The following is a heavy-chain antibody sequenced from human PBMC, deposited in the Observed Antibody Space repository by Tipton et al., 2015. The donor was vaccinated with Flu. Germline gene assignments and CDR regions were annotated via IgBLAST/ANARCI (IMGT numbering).Heavy chain of an antibody. J-gene: IGHJ4*02. V-gene: IGHV3-21*01. Sequence: GSLRLSCAASGFTFGSYSMNWVRQAPGKGPEWVACITSGSTFIDYAGSVKGRFTVSRDNAKNSLYLQMNSLRVEDTAVYYCARDEDTSMGTHWGQGTLVTVSS. CDR1: GFTFGSYS. CDR3: ARDEDTSMGTH. D-gene: IGHD5-18*01. CDR2: ITSGSTFI.